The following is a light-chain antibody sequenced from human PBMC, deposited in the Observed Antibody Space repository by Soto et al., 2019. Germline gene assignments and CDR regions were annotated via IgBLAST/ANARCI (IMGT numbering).Light chain of an antibody. Sequence: IQMTQSPSSLSASVRDRVTITCRASQRISSYLNWYQQKPGKAPRLLMYAASSLQSGVRSGFSGSGSATIFTLTISNVQPEESASYYCQQSYTTPWTFVQGTKVEIK. CDR2: AAS. J-gene: IGKJ1*01. CDR1: QRISSY. V-gene: IGKV1-39*01. CDR3: QQSYTTPWT.